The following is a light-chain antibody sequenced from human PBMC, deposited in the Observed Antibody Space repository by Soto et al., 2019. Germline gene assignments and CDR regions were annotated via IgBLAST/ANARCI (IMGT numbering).Light chain of an antibody. CDR1: QSVSSN. V-gene: IGKV3-15*01. Sequence: ERVMTQSPATLSVSPGERATLSCRASQSVSSNLAWYQQKPGQAPRLLIYGASTRATGIPARFSGSGSGTEFTLTISSLQSEDFAVYYCQQYNNWLPTFGPGTKVDIK. J-gene: IGKJ3*01. CDR3: QQYNNWLPT. CDR2: GAS.